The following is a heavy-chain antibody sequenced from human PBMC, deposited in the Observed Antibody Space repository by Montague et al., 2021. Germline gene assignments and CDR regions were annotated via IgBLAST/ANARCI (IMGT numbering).Heavy chain of an antibody. CDR2: MYNSGST. V-gene: IGHV4-31*03. Sequence: TLSLTCTVSGDSLSSVGYSCTWIRHHPAKRLEWIGYMYNSGSTYYNQSLKSRVTMSGDTSTNHFPLRLTSVTAADTAVYYCAGGRVATGDIEYWGQGTLVTV. D-gene: IGHD6-13*01. J-gene: IGHJ4*02. CDR3: AGGRVATGDIEY. CDR1: GDSLSSVGYS.